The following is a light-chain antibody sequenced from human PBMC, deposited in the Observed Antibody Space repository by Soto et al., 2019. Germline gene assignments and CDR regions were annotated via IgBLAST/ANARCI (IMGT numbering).Light chain of an antibody. CDR3: NSYTTSSTYA. J-gene: IGLJ1*01. V-gene: IGLV2-14*01. CDR2: DVN. Sequence: QSVLTQPASVSGSPGQSITISCTGTSSDVGSYNRVSWYQQPPGTAPKLIIYDVNNRPSGVSSRFSGSKSGNTASLTISGLQTEDEADYYCNSYTTSSTYAFGTGTKLTVL. CDR1: SSDVGSYNR.